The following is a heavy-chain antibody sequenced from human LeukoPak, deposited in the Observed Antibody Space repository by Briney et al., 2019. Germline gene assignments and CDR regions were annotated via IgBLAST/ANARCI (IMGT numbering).Heavy chain of an antibody. CDR3: ARARENLVAAGTALSY. D-gene: IGHD6-13*01. J-gene: IGHJ4*02. CDR2: ISGSSTYI. V-gene: IGHV3-21*01. CDR1: RFSFSDYS. Sequence: GSLRLSCAASRFSFSDYSMNWVRQAPGKGLEWVSSISGSSTYIYYADSVKDRFTISRDNAKNSLYLQMNSLRAEDTAVYYCARARENLVAAGTALSYWGQGTLVTVSS.